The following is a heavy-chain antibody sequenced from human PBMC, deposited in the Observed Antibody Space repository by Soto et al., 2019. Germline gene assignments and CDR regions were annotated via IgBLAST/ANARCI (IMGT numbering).Heavy chain of an antibody. CDR2: INPSSGGT. J-gene: IGHJ4*02. CDR1: GYTVPGYC. Sequence: ASVKVSCQASGYTVPGYCMHLMLQAPVQGLEWMGWINPSSGGTNYAQKFQGRVTMTRDTSISTAYMELSGLRSDDTAVYYCARVSSGDYYFDYWGQGTLVTVSS. D-gene: IGHD4-17*01. CDR3: ARVSSGDYYFDY. V-gene: IGHV1-2*02.